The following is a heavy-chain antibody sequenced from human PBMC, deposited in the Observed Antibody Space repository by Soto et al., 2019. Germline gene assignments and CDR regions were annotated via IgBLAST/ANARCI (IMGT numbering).Heavy chain of an antibody. CDR2: ISGSGDVI. D-gene: IGHD2-15*01. CDR1: AFKFSDYY. CDR3: ARAPDCGEGSCYRHFDL. J-gene: IGHJ4*02. V-gene: IGHV3-11*01. Sequence: VGSLRLSCAASAFKFSDYYMSWVRQAPGKGLEWVSYISGSGDVIYYADSVKGRFTISGDNDKKSVHLQMDTLRAEDTALYYCARAPDCGEGSCYRHFDLWGQGTRVTVSS.